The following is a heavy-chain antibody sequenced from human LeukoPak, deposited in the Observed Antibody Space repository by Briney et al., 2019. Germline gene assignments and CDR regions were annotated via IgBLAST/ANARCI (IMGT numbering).Heavy chain of an antibody. CDR2: IYYSGST. D-gene: IGHD3-22*01. CDR3: ARAVVAVVPFDI. CDR1: GGSISSYY. Sequence: SETLSLTCTVSGGSISSYYWSWIRQPPGKGLEWIGYIYYSGSTNYNPSLKSRVTISVDTSKNQFSLKLSSVTAADTAVYYCARAVVAVVPFDIWGQGTMVTVSS. V-gene: IGHV4-59*01. J-gene: IGHJ3*02.